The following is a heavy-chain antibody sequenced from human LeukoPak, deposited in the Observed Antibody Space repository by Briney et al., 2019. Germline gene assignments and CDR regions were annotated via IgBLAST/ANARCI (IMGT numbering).Heavy chain of an antibody. D-gene: IGHD3-22*01. J-gene: IGHJ5*02. CDR2: VYYTGST. CDR1: GGSISSYY. V-gene: IGHV4-59*01. CDR3: ARVVGFYDSSAFDL. Sequence: PSETLSLTCTVSGGSISSYYWSWLRQPPGKGLEWIGYVYYTGSTNYNPSLNSRVTMSIDTSKNQFSLRLSSVTAADTAVYYCARVVGFYDSSAFDLWGQGTLVTVSS.